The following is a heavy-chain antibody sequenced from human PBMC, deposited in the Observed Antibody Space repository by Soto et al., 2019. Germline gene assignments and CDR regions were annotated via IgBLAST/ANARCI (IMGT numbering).Heavy chain of an antibody. CDR1: GASINTHY. J-gene: IGHJ4*02. CDR2: VDYSGNS. CDR3: ARNWFSVAGRFHFDY. D-gene: IGHD6-19*01. V-gene: IGHV4-59*11. Sequence: ESLALACAVSGASINTHYWSGIRQPPGKGLEWIGYVDYSGNSDSSPSLKSRVTISIDTSKKQVSLSLNSVTAADTAVYYCARNWFSVAGRFHFDYWGQGIQVTVSS.